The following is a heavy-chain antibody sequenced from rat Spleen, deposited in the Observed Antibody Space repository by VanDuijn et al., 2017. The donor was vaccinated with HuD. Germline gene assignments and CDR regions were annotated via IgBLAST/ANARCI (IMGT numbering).Heavy chain of an antibody. CDR3: SRRGWGNNYGWFAY. J-gene: IGHJ3*01. Sequence: EVQLVESGGGLVQPGRSLKLSCAASGFTFSNYDMAWVRQAPTKGLEWIASISTGGGNTYYRDSVKGRITISRDNAKNTQYLEMDSLRSEDTATDYCSRRGWGNNYGWFAYWGQGTLVAVSS. CDR2: ISTGGGNT. V-gene: IGHV5S13*01. D-gene: IGHD1-10*01. CDR1: GFTFSNYD.